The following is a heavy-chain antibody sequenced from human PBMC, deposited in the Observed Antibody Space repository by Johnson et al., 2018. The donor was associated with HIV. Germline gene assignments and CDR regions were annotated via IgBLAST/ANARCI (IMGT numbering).Heavy chain of an antibody. V-gene: IGHV3-30*14. CDR1: GFTFSSYW. Sequence: QVQLVESGGGLVQPGGSLRLSCATSGFTFSSYWMSWVRQAPGKGLEWVAVISYDGSNKYYADSVKGRFTISRDNSKNTLYLQMGSLRAEDMAVYYCARDGQWGSTTWYSAFDIWGQGTRVTVSS. CDR2: ISYDGSNK. CDR3: ARDGQWGSTTWYSAFDI. D-gene: IGHD6-13*01. J-gene: IGHJ3*02.